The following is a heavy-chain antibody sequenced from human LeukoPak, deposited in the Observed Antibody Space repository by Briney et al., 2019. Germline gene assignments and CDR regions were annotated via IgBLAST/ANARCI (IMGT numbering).Heavy chain of an antibody. D-gene: IGHD3-22*01. J-gene: IGHJ6*03. CDR2: INSDGSST. V-gene: IGHV3-74*01. Sequence: PGGSLRLSCAASGFTFSSYSMNWVRQAPGKGLVWVSSINSDGSSTSYADSVRGRFTISRDNAKNTLYLQMNSLRAEDTAVFYCARAEYYYDSSGYYPRYYNYYYMDVWGKGTTVTVSS. CDR3: ARAEYYYDSSGYYPRYYNYYYMDV. CDR1: GFTFSSYS.